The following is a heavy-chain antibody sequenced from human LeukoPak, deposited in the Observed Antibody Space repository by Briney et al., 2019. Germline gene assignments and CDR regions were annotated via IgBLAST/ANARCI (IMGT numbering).Heavy chain of an antibody. D-gene: IGHD2-21*01. CDR3: ARLAVFGDAFDI. J-gene: IGHJ3*02. V-gene: IGHV4-59*01. CDR2: IYYSGST. CDR1: GGSISSYY. Sequence: PSETLSLTCTVSGGSISSYYWSWTRQPPGKGLAWIGYIYYSGSTNYNPSLKSRVTISVDTSKNQFSLKLSSVTAADTAVYYCARLAVFGDAFDIWGQGTMVTVSS.